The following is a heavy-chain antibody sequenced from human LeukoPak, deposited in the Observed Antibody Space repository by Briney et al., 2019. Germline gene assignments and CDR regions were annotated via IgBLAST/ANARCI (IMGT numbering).Heavy chain of an antibody. J-gene: IGHJ6*03. CDR1: GYTSTSYG. V-gene: IGHV1-18*01. CDR3: ARDKYCSSTSCYSGFYYYYYMDV. Sequence: ASVKVSCKASGYTSTSYGISWVRQAPGQGLEWMGWISAYNGNTSYAQKLQGRVTMTTDTSTSTAYMELRSLRSDDTAVYYCARDKYCSSTSCYSGFYYYYYMDVWGKGTTVTVSS. CDR2: ISAYNGNT. D-gene: IGHD2-2*02.